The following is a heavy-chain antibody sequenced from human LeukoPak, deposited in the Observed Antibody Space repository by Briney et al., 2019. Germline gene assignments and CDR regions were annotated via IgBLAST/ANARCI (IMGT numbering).Heavy chain of an antibody. CDR3: AMKAVPRPRLHDAFDF. J-gene: IGHJ3*01. CDR2: IRYDGSNT. Sequence: PGGSLRLSCEASGFTFSSYDMHWVRQAPGKGLEWVAFIRYDGSNTYYADSVKGRFIISRDNSKNTLYLQMNSLRADDTAVYYCAMKAVPRPRLHDAFDFWGQGTVVSVSS. CDR1: GFTFSSYD. V-gene: IGHV3-30*02. D-gene: IGHD5-24*01.